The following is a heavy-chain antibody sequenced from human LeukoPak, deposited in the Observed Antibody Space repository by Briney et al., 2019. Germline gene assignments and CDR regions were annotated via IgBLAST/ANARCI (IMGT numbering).Heavy chain of an antibody. CDR1: GGSISSYY. J-gene: IGHJ6*03. CDR2: IYTSGST. Sequence: SETLSLTCTVSGGSISSYYWSWIRQPAGKGLEWIRRIYTSGSTNYNPSLKSRVTMSVDTSKNQFSLKLSSVTAADTAVYYCAREYYDFRSGTYYYYMDVWGKGTTVTVSS. CDR3: AREYYDFRSGTYYYYMDV. D-gene: IGHD3-3*01. V-gene: IGHV4-4*07.